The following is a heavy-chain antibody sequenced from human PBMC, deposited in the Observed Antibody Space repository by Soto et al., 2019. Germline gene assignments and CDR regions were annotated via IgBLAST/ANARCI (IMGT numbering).Heavy chain of an antibody. Sequence: PETLSLTCAVSGYSISLGYYWGWIRQPPGKGLEWIGSIYHSGNTYYNPSLKSRVSISLDTSKNHFSLELTSVTAADTAVYYCARVKLAGRGSFDYWGLGTLVTVSS. D-gene: IGHD3-3*02. CDR3: ARVKLAGRGSFDY. CDR2: IYHSGNT. V-gene: IGHV4-38-2*01. CDR1: GYSISLGYY. J-gene: IGHJ4*02.